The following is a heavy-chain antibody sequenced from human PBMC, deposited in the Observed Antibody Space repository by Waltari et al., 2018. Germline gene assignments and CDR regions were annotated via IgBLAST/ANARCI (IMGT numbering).Heavy chain of an antibody. V-gene: IGHV3-30*02. CDR1: GFTFSSYG. D-gene: IGHD6-13*01. CDR3: AKDGRIAAAANRGYFDY. CDR2: IRYDGSNK. Sequence: VQLVESGGGVVQPGGSLRLSCAASGFTFSSYGMHWVRQAPGRGLEWVAFIRYDGSNKYYADSVKGRFTISRDNSNNTLYLQMNSLRAEDTAVYYCAKDGRIAAAANRGYFDYWGQGTLVTVSS. J-gene: IGHJ4*02.